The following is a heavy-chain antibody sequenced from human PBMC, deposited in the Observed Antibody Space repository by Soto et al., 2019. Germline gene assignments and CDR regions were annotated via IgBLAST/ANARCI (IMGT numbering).Heavy chain of an antibody. Sequence: EVLLQQSGAEAREPGGVVKMSCAVSGITFSDLHMHWVKQAPGKGLEWVGLVEVENDDRLYAEKYRCRLNINTDTSRHTSYMELTSLTSEDTAIYFCAAVRGSLGSLSFDYWGQGTPVTVSA. CDR1: GITFSDLH. CDR3: AAVRGSLGSLSFDY. D-gene: IGHD1-26*01. V-gene: IGHV1-69-2*01. CDR2: VEVENDDR. J-gene: IGHJ4*02.